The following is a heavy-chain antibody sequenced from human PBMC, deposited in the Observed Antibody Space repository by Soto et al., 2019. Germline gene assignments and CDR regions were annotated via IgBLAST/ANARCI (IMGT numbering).Heavy chain of an antibody. J-gene: IGHJ4*02. V-gene: IGHV3-23*01. CDR2: IGGSGRTT. Sequence: GGSLRLSCAASAFTFNNYAMSWVRQAPGKGLEWVSGIGGSGRTTYYADSVKGRFTISRDNSNNTLFLQMNSLRAEDTAVYYCAKSRCSDSSGDFYDYWGQGTLVTVSS. D-gene: IGHD3-22*01. CDR1: AFTFNNYA. CDR3: AKSRCSDSSGDFYDY.